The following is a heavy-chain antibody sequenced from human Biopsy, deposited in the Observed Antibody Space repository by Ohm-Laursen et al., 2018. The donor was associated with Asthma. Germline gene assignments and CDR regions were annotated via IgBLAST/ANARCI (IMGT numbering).Heavy chain of an antibody. Sequence: GASVKVSCKASGDSLGSFINYAISWVRQAPRQGLEWMGGLIPVLGTADYAPMFEGRVTITADESTSTAYLELTSLRFEDTAVYYCARGYSGTDRIVYYCSGMEVWGQGTTVTVSS. V-gene: IGHV1-69*13. D-gene: IGHD5-12*01. CDR3: ARGYSGTDRIVYYCSGMEV. CDR2: LIPVLGTA. J-gene: IGHJ6*02. CDR1: GDSLGSFINYA.